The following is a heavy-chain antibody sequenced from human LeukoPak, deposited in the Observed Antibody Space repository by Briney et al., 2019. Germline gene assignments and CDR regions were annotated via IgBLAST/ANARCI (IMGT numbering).Heavy chain of an antibody. CDR1: GFTFSSYS. CDR2: ISSSSSYI. Sequence: GGSLRLSCAASGFTFSSYSMNWVRQAPGKGLEWVSSISSSSSYIYYADSVKGRFTISKDNAKNSLYLQMNSLRAEDTAVYYCARDSRADAFDIWGQGTMVTVSS. CDR3: ARDSRADAFDI. V-gene: IGHV3-21*01. J-gene: IGHJ3*02.